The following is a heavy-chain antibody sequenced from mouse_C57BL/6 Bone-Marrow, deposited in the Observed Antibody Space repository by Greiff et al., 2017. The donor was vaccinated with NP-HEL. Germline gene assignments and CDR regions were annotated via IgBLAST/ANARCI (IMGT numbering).Heavy chain of an antibody. Sequence: VQVVESGPELVKPGASVKISCKASGYAFSSSWMNWVKQRPGKGLEWIGRLYPGDGDTNYNGKFKGKATLTADKSSSTAYMQLSSLTSDDSAVYFCARLRGGFAYWGQGTLVTVSA. V-gene: IGHV1-82*01. J-gene: IGHJ3*01. CDR3: ARLRGGFAY. CDR1: GYAFSSSW. CDR2: LYPGDGDT.